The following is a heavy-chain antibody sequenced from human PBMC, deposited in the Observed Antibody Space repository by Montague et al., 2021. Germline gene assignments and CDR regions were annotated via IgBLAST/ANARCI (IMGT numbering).Heavy chain of an antibody. CDR3: ARLDIVLIYWGFDY. CDR1: GGSISSSNYH. J-gene: IGHJ4*02. CDR2: ITYTGNT. D-gene: IGHD2-15*01. Sequence: SETLSLTCIVFGGSISSSNYHWGWIRQPPGKGLEWIGSITYTGNTYYNPPLKSRVTMSVDTSRNQFSLKLTSVTAADTAVYYCARLDIVLIYWGFDYWGQGTLVTVSS. V-gene: IGHV4-39*01.